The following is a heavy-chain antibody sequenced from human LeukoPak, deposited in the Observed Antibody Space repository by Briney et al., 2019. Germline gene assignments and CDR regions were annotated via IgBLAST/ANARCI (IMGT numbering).Heavy chain of an antibody. V-gene: IGHV4-59*01. CDR2: IYYSGNI. J-gene: IGHJ2*01. CDR3: ARGGGAYWYFDL. D-gene: IGHD1-26*01. Sequence: SETLSLTCTVSGDSISSYYWSWIRQPPGKGLEWIASIYYSGNINYNPSLKGRATMSLDTSKNQFSLRLSSVTAADTAVYYCARGGGAYWYFDLWGRGTLVTVSS. CDR1: GDSISSYY.